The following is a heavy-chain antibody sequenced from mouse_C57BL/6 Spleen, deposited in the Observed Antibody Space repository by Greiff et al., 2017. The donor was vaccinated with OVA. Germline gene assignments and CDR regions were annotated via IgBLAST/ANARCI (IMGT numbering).Heavy chain of an antibody. CDR2: ISDGGSYT. D-gene: IGHD4-1*01. J-gene: IGHJ2*01. CDR3: ARDWVFDY. V-gene: IGHV5-4*01. Sequence: QRVESGGGLVKPGGSLKLSCAASGFTFSSYAMSWVRQTPEKRLEWVATISDGGSYTYYPDNVKGRFTISRDNAKNNLYLQMSNLKSEDTAMYYCARDWVFDYWGQGTTLTVSS. CDR1: GFTFSSYA.